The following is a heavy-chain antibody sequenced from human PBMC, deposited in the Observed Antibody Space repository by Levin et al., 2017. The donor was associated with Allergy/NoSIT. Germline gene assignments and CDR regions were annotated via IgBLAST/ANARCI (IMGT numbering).Heavy chain of an antibody. D-gene: IGHD2-2*02. CDR3: AKDDCSSTSCYKDFDAFDI. CDR1: GFTFSSYG. J-gene: IGHJ3*02. V-gene: IGHV3-30*18. CDR2: ISYDGSNK. Sequence: LSLTCAASGFTFSSYGMHWVRQAPGKGLEWVAVISYDGSNKYYADSVKGRFTISRDNSKNTLYLQMNSLRAEDTAVYYCAKDDCSSTSCYKDFDAFDIWGQGTMVTVSS.